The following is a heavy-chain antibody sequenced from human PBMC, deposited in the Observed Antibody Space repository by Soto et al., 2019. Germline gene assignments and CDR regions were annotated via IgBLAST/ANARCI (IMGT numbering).Heavy chain of an antibody. CDR3: ARTYYYDSTDLDY. V-gene: IGHV3-30-3*01. CDR2: ISYDGSNK. J-gene: IGHJ4*02. D-gene: IGHD3-22*01. CDR1: GFTFSSYA. Sequence: SLRLSCAASGFTFSSYAMHWVRQAPGKGLEWVAVISYDGSNKYYADSVKGRFTISRDNSKNTLYLQMNSLRAEDTAVYYCARTYYYDSTDLDYWGQGTLVTVSS.